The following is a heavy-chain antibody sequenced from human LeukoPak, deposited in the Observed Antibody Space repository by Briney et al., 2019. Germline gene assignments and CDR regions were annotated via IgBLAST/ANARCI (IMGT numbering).Heavy chain of an antibody. V-gene: IGHV4-39*01. D-gene: IGHD3-10*01. CDR2: IYYSGST. CDR3: ASQGYYGSGSYPVY. Sequence: PSETLSLTCTVSGGSISSSSYYWGWIRQPPGKGLEWIGSIYYSGSTYYNPSLKSRVTISVDTSKNQFSLKLSSVTAADTAVYYCASQGYYGSGSYPVYWGQGTLVTVSS. CDR1: GGSISSSSYY. J-gene: IGHJ4*02.